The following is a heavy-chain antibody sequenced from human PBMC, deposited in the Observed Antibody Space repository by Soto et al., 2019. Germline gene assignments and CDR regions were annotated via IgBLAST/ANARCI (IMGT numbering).Heavy chain of an antibody. CDR2: IYYSGST. D-gene: IGHD1-26*01. Sequence: PSETLSLTCTVSGGSISSGGYYWSWIRQHPGKGLEWIGYIYYSGSTYYNPSLKSRVTISVDTSKNQFSLKLSSVTAADTAVYYCATVYSGSYIFDYWGQGTLVTVSS. CDR1: GGSISSGGYY. V-gene: IGHV4-31*03. J-gene: IGHJ4*02. CDR3: ATVYSGSYIFDY.